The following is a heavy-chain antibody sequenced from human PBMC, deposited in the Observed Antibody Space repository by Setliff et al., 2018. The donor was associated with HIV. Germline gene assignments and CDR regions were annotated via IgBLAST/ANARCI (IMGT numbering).Heavy chain of an antibody. D-gene: IGHD4-4*01. Sequence: GGSLRLSCAASGFTFSTHCMNWVRQAPGKGLEWISSISWRSTYIYYSDSVKGRFTISRDDATNSLFLQVNGLRAEDTAVYNCARGAPIQLWFDQWGQGTLVTVSS. V-gene: IGHV3-21*06. CDR2: ISWRSTYI. J-gene: IGHJ5*02. CDR3: ARGAPIQLWFDQ. CDR1: GFTFSTHC.